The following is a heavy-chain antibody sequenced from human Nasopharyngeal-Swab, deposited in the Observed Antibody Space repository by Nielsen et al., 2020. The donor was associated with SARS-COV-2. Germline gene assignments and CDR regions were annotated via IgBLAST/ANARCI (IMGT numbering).Heavy chain of an antibody. J-gene: IGHJ3*02. V-gene: IGHV6-1*01. Sequence: SETLSLTCAISGDSVSRKSAAWNWIRQSPSRSLEWLGRTYYRSKWYNDYAVSVKSRITINPDTSKNQFSLQLNSVTPEDTAVYYCARGEDGGFDDAFDIWGQGTMVTVSS. D-gene: IGHD3-10*01. CDR2: TYYRSKWYN. CDR3: ARGEDGGFDDAFDI. CDR1: GDSVSRKSAA.